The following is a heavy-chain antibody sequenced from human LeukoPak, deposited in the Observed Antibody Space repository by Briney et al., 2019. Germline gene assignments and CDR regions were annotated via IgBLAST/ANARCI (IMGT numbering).Heavy chain of an antibody. CDR3: VKGNLPIIAAAGLFDY. V-gene: IGHV3-30*18. CDR1: GFTFSNYG. CDR2: ISFEESNT. D-gene: IGHD6-13*01. Sequence: GGSLRLSCRTSGFTFSNYGMHWVRQSPDKGLEWVAVISFEESNTYYAESLMGRFTISRDNSENTVDLQMNSLRAEDTAVYYCVKGNLPIIAAAGLFDYWGQGTLVTVSS. J-gene: IGHJ4*02.